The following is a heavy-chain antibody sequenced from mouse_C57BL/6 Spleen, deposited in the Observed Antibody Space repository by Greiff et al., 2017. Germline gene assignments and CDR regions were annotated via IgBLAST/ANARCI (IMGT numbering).Heavy chain of an antibody. CDR3: ARSYYDYEDYAMDY. V-gene: IGHV3-6*01. J-gene: IGHJ4*01. CDR1: GYSITSGYY. Sequence: ESGPGLVKPSQSLSLTCSVTGYSITSGYYWNWIRQFPGNKLEWMGYISYDGSNNYNPSLKNRISITRDTSKNQFFLKLNSVTTEDTATYYCARSYYDYEDYAMDYWGQGTSVTVSS. D-gene: IGHD2-4*01. CDR2: ISYDGSN.